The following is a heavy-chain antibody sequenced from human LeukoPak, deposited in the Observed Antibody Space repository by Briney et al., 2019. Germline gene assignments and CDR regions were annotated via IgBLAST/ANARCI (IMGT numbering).Heavy chain of an antibody. CDR2: VFYSGST. J-gene: IGHJ3*02. Sequence: PSRTLSLTCTVSGGSISSHYWSWIRQPPGKGLKWIGYVFYSGSTNYNPSLKSRVSISVDTSKKQLSLKLSSVTAADTAVYYCARVVPKQQLVDAFDIWGQGTMVTVSS. CDR3: ARVVPKQQLVDAFDI. D-gene: IGHD6-13*01. V-gene: IGHV4-59*11. CDR1: GGSISSHY.